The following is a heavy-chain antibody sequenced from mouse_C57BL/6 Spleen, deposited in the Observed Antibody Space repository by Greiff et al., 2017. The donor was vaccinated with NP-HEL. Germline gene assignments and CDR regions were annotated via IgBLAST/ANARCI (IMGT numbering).Heavy chain of an antibody. J-gene: IGHJ1*03. V-gene: IGHV3-6*01. CDR1: GYSITSGYY. CDR3: ARGNGYDGLYFDV. D-gene: IGHD2-2*01. Sequence: ESGPGLVKPSQSLSLTCSVTGYSITSGYYWNWIRQFPGNKLEWMGYISYDGSNNYNPSLKNRIAITRDTSKNQFFLKLNSVTTEDTATYYCARGNGYDGLYFDVWGTGTTVTVSS. CDR2: ISYDGSN.